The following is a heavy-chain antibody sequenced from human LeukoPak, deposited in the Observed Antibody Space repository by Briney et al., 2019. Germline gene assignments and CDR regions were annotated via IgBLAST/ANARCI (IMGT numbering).Heavy chain of an antibody. Sequence: GGSLRLSCAASGFTFSSYWMHWVRQAPGKGLVWVSRINSDGSSTSYADSVKGRFTISRDNAKNTLYLQMNSLRAEDTAVYYCAREPSPYYYYGSGSPGYWGQGTLVTVSS. CDR1: GFTFSSYW. J-gene: IGHJ4*02. CDR3: AREPSPYYYYGSGSPGY. V-gene: IGHV3-74*01. D-gene: IGHD3-10*01. CDR2: INSDGSST.